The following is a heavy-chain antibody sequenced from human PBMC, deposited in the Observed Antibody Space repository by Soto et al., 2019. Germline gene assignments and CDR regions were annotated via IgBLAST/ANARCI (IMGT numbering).Heavy chain of an antibody. CDR2: IVPIYRTA. CDR3: ARDSGAKLSSS. V-gene: IGHV1-69*13. Sequence: SVKVSCKASGGTFSSYRVNWVRQARGQGLEWLGGIVPIYRTADYAQKFQGRVTITADESTRTVYMELSSLKSQDTALYYCARDSGAKLSSSWGQGTLVTGSS. CDR1: GGTFSSYR. J-gene: IGHJ4*02. D-gene: IGHD6-13*01.